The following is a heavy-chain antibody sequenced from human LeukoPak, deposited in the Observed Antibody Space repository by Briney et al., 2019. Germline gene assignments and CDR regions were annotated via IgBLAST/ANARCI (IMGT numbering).Heavy chain of an antibody. CDR1: GFTFSSYS. Sequence: GGSLRLSCAASGFTFSSYSMNWVRQAPGKGLEWVSSISSSSSYIYYADSVKGRFTISRDNAKSSLYLQMNSLRAEDTAVYYCARGHLSGYCDYWGQGTLVTVSS. CDR2: ISSSSSYI. J-gene: IGHJ4*02. V-gene: IGHV3-21*01. D-gene: IGHD3-22*01. CDR3: ARGHLSGYCDY.